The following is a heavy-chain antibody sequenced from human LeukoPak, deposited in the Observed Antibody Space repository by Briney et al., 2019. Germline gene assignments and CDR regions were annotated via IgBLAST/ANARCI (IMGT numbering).Heavy chain of an antibody. CDR2: IYYSGST. D-gene: IGHD4-17*01. V-gene: IGHV4-31*03. CDR1: GGSISSGGYY. J-gene: IGHJ4*02. CDR3: ARLLNYDYGEFDY. Sequence: SETLSLTCTVSGGSISSGGYYWSWIRQHPGKGLEWIGYIYYSGSTYYNPSLKSRVTIPVDTSKNQFSLKLSSVTAADTAVYYCARLLNYDYGEFDYWGQGTLVTVSS.